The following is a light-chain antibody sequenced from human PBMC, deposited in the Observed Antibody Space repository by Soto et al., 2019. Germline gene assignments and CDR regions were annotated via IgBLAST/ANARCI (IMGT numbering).Light chain of an antibody. CDR2: AAS. J-gene: IGKJ3*01. CDR1: QGISNY. Sequence: DIQMTQSPSSLSASVGDRVTITCRASQGISNYLAWYQQRPGKIPKLLIYAASTLQSGVPSRFSGSGSGTDVTLTISSLQPEDVATYYCQKYINALITFGPGTKVDIK. V-gene: IGKV1-27*01. CDR3: QKYINALIT.